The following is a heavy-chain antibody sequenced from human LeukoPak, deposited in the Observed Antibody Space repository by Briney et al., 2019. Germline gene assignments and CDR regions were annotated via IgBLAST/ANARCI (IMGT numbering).Heavy chain of an antibody. Sequence: SVKVSCKASGGTFSSYAISWVRQAPGQGLEWMGGIIPIFGTANYAQKFQGRVTITADESTSTAYMELSSLRSEDTAVYYCATATRRYCTNGVCYTGPGGLVYYYGMDVWGQGTTVTVSS. J-gene: IGHJ6*02. CDR3: ATATRRYCTNGVCYTGPGGLVYYYGMDV. CDR1: GGTFSSYA. CDR2: IIPIFGTA. V-gene: IGHV1-69*13. D-gene: IGHD2-8*01.